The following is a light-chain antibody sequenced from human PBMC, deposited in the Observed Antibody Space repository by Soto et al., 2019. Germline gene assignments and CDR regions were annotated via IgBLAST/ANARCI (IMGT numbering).Light chain of an antibody. CDR1: QSINSF. J-gene: IGKJ1*01. Sequence: EIVLTQSPGTLSLSPGEGATLSCRASQSINSFLAWYQQRRGQAPRLLIHGASNRATGIPDRFSGSGSGTDFTLTISRLEPEDFAVYYCQQYTDSRTFGQGTKVEIK. V-gene: IGKV3-20*01. CDR3: QQYTDSRT. CDR2: GAS.